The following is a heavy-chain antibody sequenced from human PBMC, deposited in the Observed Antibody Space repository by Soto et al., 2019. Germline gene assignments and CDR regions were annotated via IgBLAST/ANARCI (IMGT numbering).Heavy chain of an antibody. D-gene: IGHD3-10*01. CDR1: GDSISRCNHY. J-gene: IGHJ5*02. CDR2: IYYSGTY. Sequence: SETLSLTCTVSGDSISRCNHYWSWISQPQGKGLEWIGYIYYSGTYYYNPSLKSRITISVDTTKNQFPLKLSSVPAVNTAVHYCAITDYGTAYFDPWGKGSLVTVSS. V-gene: IGHV4-30-4*01. CDR3: AITDYGTAYFDP.